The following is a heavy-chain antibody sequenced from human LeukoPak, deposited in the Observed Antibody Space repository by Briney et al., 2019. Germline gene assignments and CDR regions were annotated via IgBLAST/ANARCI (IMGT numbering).Heavy chain of an antibody. J-gene: IGHJ3*02. V-gene: IGHV4-39*01. CDR1: GGSISSSSYY. CDR3: PRGFYYDSSGYDAFDI. Sequence: SETLSLTCTVSGGSISSSSYYWGWIRQPPGKGLEWIGCIYYSGSTYYNPYLKSRVTISVDTSKHQFSLKLRSVTAADTAVYYCPRGFYYDSSGYDAFDIWGQGTMVTVSS. D-gene: IGHD3-22*01. CDR2: IYYSGST.